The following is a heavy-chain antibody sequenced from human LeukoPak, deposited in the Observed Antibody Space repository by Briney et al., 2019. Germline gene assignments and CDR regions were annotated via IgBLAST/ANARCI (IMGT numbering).Heavy chain of an antibody. V-gene: IGHV4-39*07. D-gene: IGHD3-22*01. J-gene: IGHJ3*02. CDR1: GGSISSSSYY. CDR2: IYYSGST. Sequence: SETLSLTCTVSGGSISSSSYYWGWIRQPPGKGLEWIGSIYYSGSTYYNPSLKSRVTVSVDTSKNQFSLKLSSVTAADTAVYYCARSAYYDSSGYSPFLRGSYAFDIWGQGTMVTVSS. CDR3: ARSAYYDSSGYSPFLRGSYAFDI.